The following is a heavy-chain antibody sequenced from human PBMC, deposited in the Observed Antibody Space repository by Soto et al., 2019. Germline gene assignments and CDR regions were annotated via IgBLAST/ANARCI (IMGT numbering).Heavy chain of an antibody. Sequence: QVQLVESGGGVVQPGRSLRLSYAASGFTFSSYGMHWVRQAPGKGLEWVAVISYDGSNKYYADSVKGRFTISRDNSKNTLYLQMNSLRAEDTAVYYCARDCSGGSCFDFDYWGQGTLVTVSS. J-gene: IGHJ4*02. CDR2: ISYDGSNK. V-gene: IGHV3-30*03. D-gene: IGHD2-15*01. CDR3: ARDCSGGSCFDFDY. CDR1: GFTFSSYG.